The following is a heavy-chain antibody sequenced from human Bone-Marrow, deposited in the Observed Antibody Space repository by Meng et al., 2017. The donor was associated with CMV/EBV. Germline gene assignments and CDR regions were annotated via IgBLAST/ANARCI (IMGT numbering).Heavy chain of an antibody. CDR3: ARSRGRYGRYGSGSMRLAQYYYGMDV. CDR1: GFTFSSYA. J-gene: IGHJ6*02. D-gene: IGHD3-10*01. CDR2: ISYDGSNK. V-gene: IGHV3-30-3*01. Sequence: GESLKISCAASGFTFSSYALTWVRQAPGKGLEWVAVISYDGSNKYYADSVKGRFTISRDNSKNTLYLQMNSLRAEDTAVYYCARSRGRYGRYGSGSMRLAQYYYGMDVWDQGTTVTVSS.